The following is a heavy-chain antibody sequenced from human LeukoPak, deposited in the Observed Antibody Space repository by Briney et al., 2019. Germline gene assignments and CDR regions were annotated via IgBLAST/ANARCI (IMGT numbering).Heavy chain of an antibody. CDR2: ISSSSSYI. Sequence: GGSLRLSCAASGFTFSSYWMSWVRQAPGKGLEWVSSISSSSSYIYYADSVKGRFTISRDNAKNSLYLQMNSLRAEDTAVYYCARCPYSSSSGQGGDFDYWGQGTLVTVSS. D-gene: IGHD6-6*01. CDR3: ARCPYSSSSGQGGDFDY. CDR1: GFTFSSYW. J-gene: IGHJ4*02. V-gene: IGHV3-21*01.